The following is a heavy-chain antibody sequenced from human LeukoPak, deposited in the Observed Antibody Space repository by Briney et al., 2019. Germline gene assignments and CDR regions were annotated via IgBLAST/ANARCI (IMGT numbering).Heavy chain of an antibody. V-gene: IGHV4-59*01. CDR2: FYNSGTS. J-gene: IGHJ4*02. D-gene: IGHD3-16*01. Sequence: SETLSLTCTVSDDSISGYYRGWIRQPSGKGLEWIGYFYNSGTSTYNPSLKSRVTISADTSKNQFSLKLNSLTTADTAVYYCTRGAGWLIDYWGQGILVTVSS. CDR1: DDSISGYY. CDR3: TRGAGWLIDY.